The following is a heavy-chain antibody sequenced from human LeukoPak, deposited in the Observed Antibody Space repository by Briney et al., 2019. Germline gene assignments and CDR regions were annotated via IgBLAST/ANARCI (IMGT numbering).Heavy chain of an antibody. D-gene: IGHD1-26*01. Sequence: GASVKVSCKVSGYTLTELSMHWVRQAPGKGLEWMGGFDPEDGETIYAQKFQGRVTMTEDTSTDTAYMELSSLRSEDTAVYYCAKDRPGGVGATSPQDKLHFDIDPWGQGTLVTVSS. CDR1: GYTLTELS. V-gene: IGHV1-24*01. J-gene: IGHJ5*02. CDR3: AKDRPGGVGATSPQDKLHFDIDP. CDR2: FDPEDGET.